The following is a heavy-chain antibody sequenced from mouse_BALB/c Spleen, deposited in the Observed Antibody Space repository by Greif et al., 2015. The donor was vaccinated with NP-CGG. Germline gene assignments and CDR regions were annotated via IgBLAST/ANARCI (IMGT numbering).Heavy chain of an antibody. J-gene: IGHJ4*01. CDR1: GFTFSSFG. V-gene: IGHV5-17*02. CDR2: ISSGSSTI. Sequence: EVHLVESGGGLVQPGGSRKLSCAASGFTFSSFGMHWVRQAPEKGLEWVAYISSGSSTIYYADTVEGRFTISRDNPKNTLFLQTTSLRSEDTAMYYCARSDYRYDAGAMDYWGQGTSVTVSS. D-gene: IGHD2-14*01. CDR3: ARSDYRYDAGAMDY.